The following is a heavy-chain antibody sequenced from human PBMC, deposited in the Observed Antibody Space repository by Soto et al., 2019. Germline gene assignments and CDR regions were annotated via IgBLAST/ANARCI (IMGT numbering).Heavy chain of an antibody. CDR3: AKDSYFYGSGHGMDV. CDR1: GFSFRTYA. CDR2: ISHDGSNK. V-gene: IGHV3-30-3*01. Sequence: GGSLRLSCAASGFSFRTYAMHWVRQAPGKGLEWVAVISHDGSNKYYGDSVKGRFTISRDNSKNTLYLQMNSLRAEDTAVYYCAKDSYFYGSGHGMDVWGQGTTVTVSS. D-gene: IGHD3-10*01. J-gene: IGHJ6*02.